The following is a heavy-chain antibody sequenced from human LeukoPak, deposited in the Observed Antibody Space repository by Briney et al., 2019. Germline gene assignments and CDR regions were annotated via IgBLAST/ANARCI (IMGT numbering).Heavy chain of an antibody. D-gene: IGHD2-8*01. CDR3: ARDGNGPADY. CDR1: VYTFSSYG. V-gene: IGHV1-18*01. J-gene: IGHJ4*02. Sequence: ASVKVSCKASVYTFSSYGISWVRQAPGQGLEWMGWISGYNGNTNYAQKFQGRVTMTTDTSTSTVYMELRSLRSDDTAVYYCARDGNGPADYWGQGTLVTVSS. CDR2: ISGYNGNT.